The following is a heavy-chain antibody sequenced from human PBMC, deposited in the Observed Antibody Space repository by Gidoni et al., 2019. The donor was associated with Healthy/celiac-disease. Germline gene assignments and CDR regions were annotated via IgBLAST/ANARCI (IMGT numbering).Heavy chain of an antibody. CDR1: GGSISSYY. D-gene: IGHD3-22*01. CDR3: ARTYDSSGYYRPNYYYYYGMDV. V-gene: IGHV4-4*07. CDR2: IYTSGST. J-gene: IGHJ6*02. Sequence: QVQLQESGPGLVKPSETLSRTCTVSGGSISSYYWSWIRQPAGKGLEWIGRIYTSGSTNYNPSLKSRVTMSVDTSQNQFSLKPSSVTAADTAVYYCARTYDSSGYYRPNYYYYYGMDVWGQGTTVTVSS.